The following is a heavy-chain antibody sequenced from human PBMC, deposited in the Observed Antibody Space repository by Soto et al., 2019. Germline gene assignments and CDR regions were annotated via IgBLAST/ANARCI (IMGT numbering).Heavy chain of an antibody. Sequence: SETLSLTCNASGGSITSSGSAWGWIRQSPGKGLEWIGTIDYSGNIYYIPSLKSRITISVDTSKNQISLKLSSVTAADTAVYYCARAHAAGSVTTLGLDYWGQGTLVTVSS. V-gene: IGHV4-39*01. CDR3: ARAHAAGSVTTLGLDY. D-gene: IGHD4-17*01. J-gene: IGHJ4*02. CDR1: GGSITSSGSA. CDR2: IDYSGNI.